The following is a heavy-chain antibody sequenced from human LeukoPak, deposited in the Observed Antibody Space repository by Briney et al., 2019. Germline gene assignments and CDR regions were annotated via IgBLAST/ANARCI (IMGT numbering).Heavy chain of an antibody. CDR2: ISSSSSYI. D-gene: IGHD2-15*01. Sequence: GGSLRLSCAASGFTFSSYSMNWVRQAPGKGLEWVSSISSSSSYIYYADSVKGRFTISRDNAKNSLYLQMNSLRAEDTAVYYCARDMDLDIVVVVAATALDYWGQATLVTVSS. CDR3: ARDMDLDIVVVVAATALDY. CDR1: GFTFSSYS. V-gene: IGHV3-21*01. J-gene: IGHJ4*02.